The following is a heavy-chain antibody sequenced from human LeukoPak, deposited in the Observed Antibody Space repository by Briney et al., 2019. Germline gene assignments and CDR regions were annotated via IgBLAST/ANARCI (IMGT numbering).Heavy chain of an antibody. J-gene: IGHJ3*02. CDR2: IYHSGST. V-gene: IGHV4-4*02. CDR3: AGAHCGGDCYSGRAFDI. CDR1: GGSISSSNW. D-gene: IGHD2-21*02. Sequence: SETLSLTCADSGGSISSSNWWSWVRQPPGGGLEWIGEIYHSGSTNYKPSLKSRVTITVDKSKNQFSLKLSSVTAADTAVYYCAGAHCGGDCYSGRAFDIWGQGTMVTVSS.